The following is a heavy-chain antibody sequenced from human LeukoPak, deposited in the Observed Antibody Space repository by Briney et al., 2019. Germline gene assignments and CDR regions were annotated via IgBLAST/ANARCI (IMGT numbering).Heavy chain of an antibody. CDR2: TNPNSGNT. CDR3: ARNPKRPFALRPRNPYPVDP. D-gene: IGHD1-1*01. V-gene: IGHV1-8*01. CDR1: GYTFTSYD. Sequence: ASVKVSCKASGYTFTSYDINWVRQATGQGLEWMGWTNPNSGNTGYAQKFQGRVTMTRNASISTAYMELSSLRSEDTAVYYCARNPKRPFALRPRNPYPVDPWGQGTLVTVSS. J-gene: IGHJ5*02.